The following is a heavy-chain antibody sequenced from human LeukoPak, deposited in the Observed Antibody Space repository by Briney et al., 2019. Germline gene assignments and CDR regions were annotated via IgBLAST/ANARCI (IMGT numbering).Heavy chain of an antibody. CDR1: GDSVSGNIAT. CDR2: TYYRSRWHN. CDR3: AKSGSYLEYLQH. Sequence: SQTLSLTCAISGDSVSGNIATWSWIRQSPWRGLEWLGRTYYRSRWHNVYAESVKGRITLNLDTSKNKFSLLLNSVTPEDTAVYYCAKSGSYLEYLQHWGQGTPVTVSS. J-gene: IGHJ1*01. V-gene: IGHV6-1*01. D-gene: IGHD1-26*01.